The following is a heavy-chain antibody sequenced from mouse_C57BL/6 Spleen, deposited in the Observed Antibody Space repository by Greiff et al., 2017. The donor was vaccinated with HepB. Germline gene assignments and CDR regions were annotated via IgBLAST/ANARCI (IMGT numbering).Heavy chain of an antibody. CDR2: ISYDGSN. CDR3: ARVYGSSYLSWFAY. V-gene: IGHV3-6*01. Sequence: VQLKQSGPGLVKPSQSLSLTCSVTGYSITSGYYWNWIRQFPGNKLEWMGYISYDGSNNYNPSLKNRISITRDTSKNQFFLKLNSVTTEDTATYYCARVYGSSYLSWFAYWGQGTLVTVSA. D-gene: IGHD1-1*01. CDR1: GYSITSGYY. J-gene: IGHJ3*01.